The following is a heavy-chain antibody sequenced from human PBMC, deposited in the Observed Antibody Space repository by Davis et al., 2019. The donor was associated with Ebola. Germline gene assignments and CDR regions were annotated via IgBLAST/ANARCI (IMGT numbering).Heavy chain of an antibody. CDR3: ARVYGDYSHWYFDL. V-gene: IGHV3-30*03. D-gene: IGHD4-17*01. CDR2: ISYDGSNK. J-gene: IGHJ2*01. Sequence: GESLKISCAASGFTFSSYGMHWVRQAPGKGLEWVAVISYDGSNKYYADSVKGRFTISRDNSKNTLYLQMNSLRAEDTAVYYCARVYGDYSHWYFDLWGRGTLVTVSS. CDR1: GFTFSSYG.